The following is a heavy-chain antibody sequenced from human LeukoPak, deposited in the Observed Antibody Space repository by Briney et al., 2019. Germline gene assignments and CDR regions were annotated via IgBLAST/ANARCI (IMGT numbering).Heavy chain of an antibody. CDR2: IYYSGNT. CDR3: ARLAAAGTVHWFDP. V-gene: IGHV4-39*01. Sequence: SETLSLTCKVSGGSIRSSSYYWGWIRQPPRKGLEWIGSIYYSGNTYYNPSLKSRVTISVDTSKNQFSLKLSSVTAVETAIYYCARLAAAGTVHWFDPWGQGTLVTVSS. J-gene: IGHJ5*02. D-gene: IGHD6-13*01. CDR1: GGSIRSSSYY.